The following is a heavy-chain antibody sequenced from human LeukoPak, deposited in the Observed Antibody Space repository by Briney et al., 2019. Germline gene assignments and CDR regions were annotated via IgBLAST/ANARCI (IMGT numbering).Heavy chain of an antibody. CDR2: IYTSGST. CDR3: AREYYYDSSGYED. V-gene: IGHV4-61*02. CDR1: GGSISIGSYY. Sequence: SETLSLTCTVSGGSISIGSYYWSWIRQPAGKGLEWIGRIYTSGSTNYNPSLKSRVTISVDTSKNQFSLKLSSVTAADTAVYYCAREYYYDSSGYEDWGQGTLVTVSS. D-gene: IGHD3-22*01. J-gene: IGHJ4*02.